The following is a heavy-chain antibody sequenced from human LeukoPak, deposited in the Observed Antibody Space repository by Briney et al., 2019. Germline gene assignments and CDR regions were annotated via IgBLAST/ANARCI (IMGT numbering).Heavy chain of an antibody. D-gene: IGHD1-14*01. J-gene: IGHJ5*02. CDR3: TRNPDGRNWFDP. CDR1: GFTFSHHW. CDR2: ISSDESST. Sequence: GGSLRLSCAASGFTFSHHWMHWVRQAPGKGLVWVSHISSDESSTTYADSVKGRFTISRDNRKNTLYLQMNSLRVEDTATYYCTRNPDGRNWFDPWGQGTLVTVSS. V-gene: IGHV3-74*01.